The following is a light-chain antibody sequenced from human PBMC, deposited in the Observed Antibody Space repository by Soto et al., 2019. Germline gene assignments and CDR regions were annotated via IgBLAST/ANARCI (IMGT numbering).Light chain of an antibody. J-gene: IGKJ4*01. V-gene: IGKV1-5*01. CDR3: QQYDNYPLT. CDR2: DAS. Sequence: GDRVTITCRASQSINNWLAWYQQKPGKAPKFLIYDASNLESGVPSRFSGSASGTEFTLTISSLQPDDFATYYCQQYDNYPLTFGGGTKVDI. CDR1: QSINNW.